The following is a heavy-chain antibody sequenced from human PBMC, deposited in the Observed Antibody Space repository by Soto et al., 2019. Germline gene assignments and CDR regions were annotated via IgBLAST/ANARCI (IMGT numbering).Heavy chain of an antibody. V-gene: IGHV3-53*02. CDR2: IYSGGST. CDR1: GFTVSSNY. J-gene: IGHJ4*02. D-gene: IGHD3-22*01. Sequence: EVQLVETGGGLIQPGGSLRLSCAASGFTVSSNYMSWVRQAPGKGLEWVSVIYSGGSTYYADSVKGRFTISRDNSKNTLYLQMNSLRAEDTAVYYCAREDYYDSSGFWGQGTLVTVSS. CDR3: AREDYYDSSGF.